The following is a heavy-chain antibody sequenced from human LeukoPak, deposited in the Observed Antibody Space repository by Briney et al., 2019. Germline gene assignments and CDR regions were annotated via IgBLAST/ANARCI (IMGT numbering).Heavy chain of an antibody. CDR1: GYSFTTYW. CDR2: IYPGDSGT. CDR3: ARRPYGDYNDWFDS. Sequence: GESLKISCKGSGYSFTTYWIGWVRQMPGKGLEWMAIIYPGDSGTRYSPSFQGQVTVSADKSISTVYLQWSSLKASDTGMYYCARRPYGDYNDWFDSWGQGTPVTVPS. D-gene: IGHD4-17*01. V-gene: IGHV5-51*01. J-gene: IGHJ5*01.